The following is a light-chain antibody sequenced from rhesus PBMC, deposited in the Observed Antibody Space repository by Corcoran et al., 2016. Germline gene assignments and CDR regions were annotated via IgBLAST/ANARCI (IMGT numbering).Light chain of an antibody. V-gene: IGLV2-32*02. J-gene: IGLJ1*01. CDR2: EVS. Sequence: QAALTQPRSMSGSPGQSVTISCTGTSSDIGSYNYFSWYQQYPGTAPKLMISEVSKRASGVSDRFSGSKSGNTASLTISGLQADDEADYYCSSYVNSDTFIFGVGTRLTVL. CDR3: SSYVNSDTFI. CDR1: SSDIGSYNY.